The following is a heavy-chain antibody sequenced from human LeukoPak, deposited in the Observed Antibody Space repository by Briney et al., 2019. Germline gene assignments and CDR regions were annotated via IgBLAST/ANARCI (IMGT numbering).Heavy chain of an antibody. CDR3: ARVDSSSWYVNWFDP. CDR2: INSDGSST. Sequence: GGSLRLSCAASGFAFSSFTMNWVRQAPGKGLVWVSRINSDGSSTSYADSVKGRFTISRDNAKNTLYLQMNSLRAEDTAVYYCARVDSSSWYVNWFDPWGQGTLVTVSS. D-gene: IGHD6-13*01. V-gene: IGHV3-74*01. CDR1: GFAFSSFT. J-gene: IGHJ5*02.